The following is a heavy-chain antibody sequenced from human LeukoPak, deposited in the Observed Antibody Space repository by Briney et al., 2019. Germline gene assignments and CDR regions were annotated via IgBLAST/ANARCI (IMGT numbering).Heavy chain of an antibody. J-gene: IGHJ4*02. CDR3: ARGPFSGSAYHPNYFDY. D-gene: IGHD1-26*01. CDR2: INPRNGGT. V-gene: IGHV1-46*01. CDR1: GYTFISFY. Sequence: GASVKVPCKASGYTFISFYLHWVRQAPGQGLEWLAIINPRNGGTTYAQNFQDRVTMTRDTSTSTVYMELSSLRSEDTAVYYCARGPFSGSAYHPNYFDYWGQGTLVTVSS.